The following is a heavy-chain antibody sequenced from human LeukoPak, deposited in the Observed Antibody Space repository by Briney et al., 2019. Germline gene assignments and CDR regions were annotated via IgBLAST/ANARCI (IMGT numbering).Heavy chain of an antibody. Sequence: GGSLRLSCAASGFTFSSYSMHWVRQAPGKGLEWVSYISRSGSTIYYADSVKGRFTISSAHAKNALFPQMTSMSAEAPAVYYCARGGRASITFFGVAWFDPWGQGTLVTVSS. CDR2: ISRSGSTI. D-gene: IGHD3-3*01. J-gene: IGHJ5*02. CDR1: GFTFSSYS. CDR3: ARGGRASITFFGVAWFDP. V-gene: IGHV3-48*01.